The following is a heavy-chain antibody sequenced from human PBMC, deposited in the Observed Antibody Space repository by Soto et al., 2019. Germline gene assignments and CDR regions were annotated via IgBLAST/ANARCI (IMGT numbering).Heavy chain of an antibody. J-gene: IGHJ4*02. V-gene: IGHV4-34*01. Sequence: QVQLQQWGAGLLKPSETLSLTCAVYGGSFSGYYWSWIRQPPGKGLEWIGEINHSESTNYNPSLKSRVTISVDTSKNQFSLKLSSVTAADTAVYYCASLGVRGYDLNDDYWGQGTLVTVSS. CDR1: GGSFSGYY. CDR2: INHSEST. CDR3: ASLGVRGYDLNDDY. D-gene: IGHD5-12*01.